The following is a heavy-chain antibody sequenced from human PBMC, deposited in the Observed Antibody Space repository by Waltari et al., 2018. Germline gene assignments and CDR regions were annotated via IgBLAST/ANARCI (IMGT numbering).Heavy chain of an antibody. J-gene: IGHJ4*02. V-gene: IGHV1-69*08. D-gene: IGHD3-10*01. CDR1: RGPFSSDV. CDR3: EKEGVNQWSVVVISMLDH. Sequence: QVQLVQSGADGKQPGSSVKVSCKASRGPFSSDVISGVRQVPGQGREWRGRNKPVYGTTDYAQKFQGRVTLDADKSKNTAYMDLRSLKSEDTGIYYCEKEGVNQWSVVVISMLDHWGEGTLVTVSP. CDR2: NKPVYGTT.